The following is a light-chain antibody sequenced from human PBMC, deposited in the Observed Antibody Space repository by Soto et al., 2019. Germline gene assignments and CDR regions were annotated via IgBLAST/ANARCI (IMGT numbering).Light chain of an antibody. J-gene: IGLJ2*01. V-gene: IGLV1-40*01. CDR3: QSYDISLSVVV. Sequence: QLVLTQPPSVSGAPGQRVTISCTGSSSNIGAGYDVHWYQQLPGTAPKLLIYGDSNRPSGVPDRFSGSKSGTSASLAIIGLQAEDEADYYCQSYDISLSVVVFGGGTKLTVL. CDR1: SSNIGAGYD. CDR2: GDS.